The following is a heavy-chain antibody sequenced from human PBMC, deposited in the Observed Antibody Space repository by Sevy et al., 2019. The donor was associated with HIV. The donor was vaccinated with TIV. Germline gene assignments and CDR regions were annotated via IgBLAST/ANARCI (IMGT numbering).Heavy chain of an antibody. CDR1: GGSFTDYF. V-gene: IGHV4-34*01. Sequence: SETLSLTCAVYGGSFTDYFWTWIRQPPGKGLEWIGDINHSGNTNYSPSLKSRVTISVDTTNNQFSLRLSSLTAADTALYYCAGLYSPYFSENEDVWGQGTMVTVSS. J-gene: IGHJ3*01. D-gene: IGHD2-15*01. CDR3: AGLYSPYFSENEDV. CDR2: INHSGNT.